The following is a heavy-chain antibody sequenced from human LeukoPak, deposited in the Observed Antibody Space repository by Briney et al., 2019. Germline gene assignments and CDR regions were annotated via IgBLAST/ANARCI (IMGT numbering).Heavy chain of an antibody. D-gene: IGHD1-14*01. V-gene: IGHV3-21*01. CDR2: ISSSSSYI. J-gene: IGHJ4*02. CDR1: GFTFSDHY. Sequence: GGSLRLSCAASGFTFSDHYMDWVRQAPGKGLEWVSSISSSSSYIYYADSVKGRFTISRDNAKNSLYLQMNSLRAEDTAVYYCARGTLNIPGEHGAFDYWGQGTLVTVSS. CDR3: ARGTLNIPGEHGAFDY.